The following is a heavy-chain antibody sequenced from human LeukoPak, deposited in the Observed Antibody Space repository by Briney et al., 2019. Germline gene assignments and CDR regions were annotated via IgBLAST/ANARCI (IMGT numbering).Heavy chain of an antibody. V-gene: IGHV3-43*01. Sequence: PGGSLRLSCAASGFTFSKAWMSWVRQVPGKGLEWVSVIDWNSDSKYYLESVKGRFTISRDNSKNSLYLQMNSLRTEDTAFYYCAKDRSRSYSSFDSWGQGTLVTVSS. J-gene: IGHJ4*02. CDR1: GFTFSKAW. CDR2: IDWNSDSK. D-gene: IGHD6-19*01. CDR3: AKDRSRSYSSFDS.